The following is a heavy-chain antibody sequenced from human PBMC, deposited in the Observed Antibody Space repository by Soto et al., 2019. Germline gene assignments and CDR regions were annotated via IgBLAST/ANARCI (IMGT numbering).Heavy chain of an antibody. CDR2: ISGSGGRT. CDR3: AKDPQPPFGALGARTFDS. CDR1: GFSFSRYA. V-gene: IGHV3-23*01. D-gene: IGHD3-10*01. J-gene: IGHJ4*02. Sequence: GGSLRLSCVGSGFSFSRYAMTWIRQAPGKGLEWVSSISGSGGRTYYADSVKGRFTISRDNSKNTLFLQMDSLRSADTAVYFCAKDPQPPFGALGARTFDSWGLGTLVTVPS.